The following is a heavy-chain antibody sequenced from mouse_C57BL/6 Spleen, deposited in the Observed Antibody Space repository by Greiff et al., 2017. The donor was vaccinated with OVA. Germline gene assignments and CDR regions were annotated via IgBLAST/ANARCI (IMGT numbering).Heavy chain of an antibody. Sequence: EVKLVESGGGLVQPGGSLSLSCAASGFTFTDYYMSWVRQPPGKALEWLGFIRNKANGYTTEYSASVKGRFTISRDNSQSILYLQMNALRAEDSATYYCARPYGYDEYYFDYWGQGTTLTVSS. CDR3: ARPYGYDEYYFDY. CDR1: GFTFTDYY. J-gene: IGHJ2*01. CDR2: IRNKANGYTT. V-gene: IGHV7-3*01. D-gene: IGHD2-2*01.